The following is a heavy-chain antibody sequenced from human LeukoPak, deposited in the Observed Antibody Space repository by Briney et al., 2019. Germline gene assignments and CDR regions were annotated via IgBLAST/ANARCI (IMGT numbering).Heavy chain of an antibody. Sequence: ASVKVSCKASGYTFTSYGISWVRQAPGQGLEWMRWISAYNGNTNYAQKLQGRVTMTTDTSTSTAYMELRSLRSDDTAVYYCARDGSEYDILTGYPKDYWGQGTLVTVSS. D-gene: IGHD3-9*01. CDR3: ARDGSEYDILTGYPKDY. V-gene: IGHV1-18*01. CDR1: GYTFTSYG. CDR2: ISAYNGNT. J-gene: IGHJ4*02.